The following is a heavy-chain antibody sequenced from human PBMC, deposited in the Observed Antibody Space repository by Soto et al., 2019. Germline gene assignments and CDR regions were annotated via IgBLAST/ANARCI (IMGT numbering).Heavy chain of an antibody. CDR3: ARLSTSAWESYYYYYGLDV. D-gene: IGHD2-2*01. CDR1: GGSISSYY. V-gene: IGHV4-59*01. CDR2: ISYSGST. J-gene: IGHJ6*02. Sequence: PSETLSLTCTVSGGSISSYYWSWIRQPPGKGLEWIGYISYSGSTNYNSSLKSRVTISVDTSKNQFSLKLSSVTAADTAVYYCARLSTSAWESYYYYYGLDVWGQGTTVTVSS.